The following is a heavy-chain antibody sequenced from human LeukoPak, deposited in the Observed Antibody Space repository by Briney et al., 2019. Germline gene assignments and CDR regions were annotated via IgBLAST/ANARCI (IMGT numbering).Heavy chain of an antibody. V-gene: IGHV1-8*03. J-gene: IGHJ6*03. Sequence: ASVKVSCKASGYTFTSYDINWVRQATGQGLEWMGWMNPNSGNTGYAQKFQGRVTITRNTSISTAYMELSSLRSEDTAVYYCARGYSPPERRTIFGVVISKNYYYYYYMDVWGKGTTVTVSS. CDR3: ARGYSPPERRTIFGVVISKNYYYYYYMDV. CDR2: MNPNSGNT. CDR1: GYTFTSYD. D-gene: IGHD3-3*01.